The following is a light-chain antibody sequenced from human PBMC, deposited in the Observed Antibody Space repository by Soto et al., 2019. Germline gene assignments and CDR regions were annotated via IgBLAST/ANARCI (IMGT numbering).Light chain of an antibody. V-gene: IGKV1-39*01. CDR1: QNIANY. CDR3: QLSYTTPIT. Sequence: DVQMTQSPSSLAASVGDRVTISCRASQNIANYLNWYQQKPGKAPNLLIYAASSLQSGVPSRFSGSGSGTDFTLTISSLQPEDFATYYCQLSYTTPITFGQGTRLEIK. CDR2: AAS. J-gene: IGKJ5*01.